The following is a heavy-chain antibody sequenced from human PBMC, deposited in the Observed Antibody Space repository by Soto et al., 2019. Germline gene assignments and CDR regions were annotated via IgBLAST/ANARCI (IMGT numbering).Heavy chain of an antibody. CDR1: GFTFTRYS. CDR3: ARESEDLTSNFDY. Sequence: GGSLRLSCAASGFTFTRYSMNWVRQAPGKGLEWVSSISSTTNYIYYADSMKGRFTASRDNAKNSVYLEMNSLSAEDTAVYYCARESEDLTSNFDYWRQGTLVTVSS. J-gene: IGHJ4*02. CDR2: ISSTTNYI. V-gene: IGHV3-21*01.